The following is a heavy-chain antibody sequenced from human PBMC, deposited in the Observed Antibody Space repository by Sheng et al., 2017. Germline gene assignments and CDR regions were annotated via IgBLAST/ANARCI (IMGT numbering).Heavy chain of an antibody. CDR3: ARLIGSLTTVDY. CDR2: FYSSGST. V-gene: IGHV4-39*01. Sequence: QLQLQESGPGLVKPSETLSLTCTVSGGSISSGSYYWGWIRQSPGKGLEWIGSFYSSGSTYYNPSLKSRVTISVDTSKNQFSLRLSSVTAADTAVYYCARLIGSLTTVDYWGQGTLVTVSS. CDR1: GGSISSGSYY. D-gene: IGHD4-17*01. J-gene: IGHJ4*02.